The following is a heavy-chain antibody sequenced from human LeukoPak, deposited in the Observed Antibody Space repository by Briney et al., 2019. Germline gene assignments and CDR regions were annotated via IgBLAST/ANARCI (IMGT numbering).Heavy chain of an antibody. CDR2: IIPIFGTA. J-gene: IGHJ4*02. CDR3: ASTTPGIAVAGSERFDY. CDR1: GGTFSSYA. Sequence: EASVKVSCKASGGTFSSYATSWVRQAPGQGLEWMGGIIPIFGTANYAQKFQGRVTITADESTSTAYMELSSLRSEDTAVYYCASTTPGIAVAGSERFDYWGQGTLVTVSS. V-gene: IGHV1-69*13. D-gene: IGHD6-19*01.